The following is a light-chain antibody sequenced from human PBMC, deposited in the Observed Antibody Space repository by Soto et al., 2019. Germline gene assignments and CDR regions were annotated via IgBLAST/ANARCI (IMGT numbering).Light chain of an antibody. CDR2: GAS. V-gene: IGKV3-20*01. Sequence: EIVLTQSPGTLSWSPGERATLSCRASQSVSSSYLAWYQQKPGQAPRLLIYGASSRATGIPDRFSGSGSGTDFTLTISRLEPEDFAVYYCQQYGSSPYTFGQGTTLEIK. J-gene: IGKJ2*01. CDR3: QQYGSSPYT. CDR1: QSVSSSY.